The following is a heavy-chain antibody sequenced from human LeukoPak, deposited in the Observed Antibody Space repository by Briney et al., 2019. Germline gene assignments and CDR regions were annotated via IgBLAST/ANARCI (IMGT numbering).Heavy chain of an antibody. CDR1: GFAFSSYG. V-gene: IGHV3-30*02. J-gene: IGHJ5*02. CDR3: AKDGGTVTPFDP. D-gene: IGHD4-17*01. Sequence: GGSLRLSCAASGFAFSSYGMHWVRQAPGKGLEWVAFIRYDGSNKYYADSVKGRFTISRDNSKNTLYLQMNSLRVEDTAVYYCAKDGGTVTPFDPWGQGTLVTVSS. CDR2: IRYDGSNK.